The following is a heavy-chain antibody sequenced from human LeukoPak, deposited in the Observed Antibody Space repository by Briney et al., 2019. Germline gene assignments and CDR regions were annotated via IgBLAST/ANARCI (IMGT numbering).Heavy chain of an antibody. CDR1: GFTFSSYA. CDR2: KSYDGSNK. V-gene: IGHV3-30-3*01. J-gene: IGHJ4*02. D-gene: IGHD3-9*01. Sequence: GRSLRLSCAASGFTFSSYAMHWVRQAPGKGLEWVAVKSYDGSNKYYADSVKGRFTISRDNSKNTLYLQMNSLRAEDTAVYYCARDPGLRYFDWLLSSWGQGTLVTVSS. CDR3: ARDPGLRYFDWLLSS.